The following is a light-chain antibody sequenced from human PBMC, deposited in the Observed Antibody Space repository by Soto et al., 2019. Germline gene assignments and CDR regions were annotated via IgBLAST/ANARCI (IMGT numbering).Light chain of an antibody. V-gene: IGKV4-1*01. CDR1: QSVLYSSNNKNY. CDR2: WAS. Sequence: DIVMTQSPDALAVSLGERATINCKSSQSVLYSSNNKNYLAWYQQKPGQPPKLLIYWASTRESGVPDRFSGSGSGPDFTLTISSVQAEDVAIYYCQQYYSTHVTFGQGTKVEIK. CDR3: QQYYSTHVT. J-gene: IGKJ1*01.